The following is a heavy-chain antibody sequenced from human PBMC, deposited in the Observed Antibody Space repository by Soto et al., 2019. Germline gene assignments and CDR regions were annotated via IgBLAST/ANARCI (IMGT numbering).Heavy chain of an antibody. J-gene: IGHJ5*02. CDR2: ISSSSSYI. V-gene: IGHV3-21*01. Sequence: EVQLVESGGGLVKPGGSLRLSCAASGFTFSSYSINWVRQAPGKGLEWVSSISSSSSYIYYADSVKGRFTISRDNAKNSLYLQMNSLSAEDTAVYYCARTYSSGWYEGWFDPWGQGTLVTVSS. CDR1: GFTFSSYS. CDR3: ARTYSSGWYEGWFDP. D-gene: IGHD6-19*01.